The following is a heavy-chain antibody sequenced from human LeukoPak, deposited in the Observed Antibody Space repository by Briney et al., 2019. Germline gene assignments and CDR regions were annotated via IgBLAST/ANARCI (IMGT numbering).Heavy chain of an antibody. CDR2: IHYSGST. CDR1: GGSISSSSYY. Sequence: SETLSLTCTVSGGSISSSSYYWGWIHQPPGKGLEWIGSIHYSGSTYNNPSLNSRVTISVDMSKNQLSLKLSSVTAADTAVYHCASERKELPAFFDYWGQGTLVTVSS. D-gene: IGHD1-7*01. V-gene: IGHV4-39*01. CDR3: ASERKELPAFFDY. J-gene: IGHJ4*02.